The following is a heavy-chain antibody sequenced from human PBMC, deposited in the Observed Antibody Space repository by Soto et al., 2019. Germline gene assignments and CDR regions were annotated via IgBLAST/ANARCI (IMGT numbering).Heavy chain of an antibody. D-gene: IGHD3-3*01. Sequence: QVQLQESGPGLVKPSQTLSLTCTVSGGSISSGGYYWSWIRQHPGKGLEWIGYIYYSGSTYYNPSSKSRVTVAVDTSTXQFSLKLSSVTAADTAVYYCARALGVVTDAGWFDPWGQGTLVTVSS. CDR1: GGSISSGGYY. J-gene: IGHJ5*02. CDR2: IYYSGST. V-gene: IGHV4-31*03. CDR3: ARALGVVTDAGWFDP.